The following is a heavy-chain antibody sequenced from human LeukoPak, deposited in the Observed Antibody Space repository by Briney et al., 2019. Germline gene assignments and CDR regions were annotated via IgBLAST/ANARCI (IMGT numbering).Heavy chain of an antibody. J-gene: IGHJ4*02. D-gene: IGHD3-10*01. V-gene: IGHV4-34*01. CDR1: GGSFSGYY. Sequence: SETLSLTCAVYGGSFSGYYWSWIRQPPGKGLEWIGEINHSGSTNYNPSLKSRVTIPVDTSKNQFSLKLSSVTAADTAVYYCARGRYGSGSCYDDYWGQGTLVTVSS. CDR2: INHSGST. CDR3: ARGRYGSGSCYDDY.